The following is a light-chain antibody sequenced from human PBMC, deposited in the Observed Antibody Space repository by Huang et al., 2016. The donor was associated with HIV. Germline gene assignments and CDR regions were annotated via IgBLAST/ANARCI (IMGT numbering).Light chain of an antibody. V-gene: IGKV3-11*01. CDR1: QNVLTY. Sequence: DIVLTQSPATLSLSPGERATLSCRASQNVLTYLAWYQQKPGQAPRLLIYGASNRAAAIPPRCTGSGSGTDFTLTISSLEPEDFAVYYCQQRRTFGQGTTVEIK. CDR3: QQRRT. J-gene: IGKJ1*01. CDR2: GAS.